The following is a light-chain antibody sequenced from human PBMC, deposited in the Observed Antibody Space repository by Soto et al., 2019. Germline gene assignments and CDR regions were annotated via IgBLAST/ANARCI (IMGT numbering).Light chain of an antibody. CDR2: GAS. Sequence: EIVMTQSPATLSVSPGERATVSCRASQSVSSNLAWYQQKPGQAPRLLIYGASTRATGIPARFSGSGSGTEFTLTIGSLQSEDFAVYYCQQYNNCSRTFGQGTKLEIK. J-gene: IGKJ2*01. CDR1: QSVSSN. V-gene: IGKV3-15*01. CDR3: QQYNNCSRT.